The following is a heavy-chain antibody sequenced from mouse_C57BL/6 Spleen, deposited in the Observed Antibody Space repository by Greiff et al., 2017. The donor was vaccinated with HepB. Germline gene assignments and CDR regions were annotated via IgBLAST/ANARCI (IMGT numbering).Heavy chain of an antibody. V-gene: IGHV1-39*01. CDR2: INPNYGTT. D-gene: IGHD4-1*01. CDR3: ARSGTGIYWYFDV. J-gene: IGHJ1*03. Sequence: EVQLQQSGPELVKPGASVKISCKASGYSFTDYNMNWVKQSNGKSLEWIGVINPNYGTTSYNQKFKGKATLTVEQSSSTAYMQLNSLTSEDSAVYCCARSGTGIYWYFDVWGTGTTVTVSS. CDR1: GYSFTDYN.